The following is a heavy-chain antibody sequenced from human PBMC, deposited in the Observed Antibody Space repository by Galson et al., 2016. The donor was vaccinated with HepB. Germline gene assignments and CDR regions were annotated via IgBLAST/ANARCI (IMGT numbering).Heavy chain of an antibody. CDR2: ISWNSGTI. V-gene: IGHV3-9*01. Sequence: LRLSCAASGFTFDDSAMHWVRQAPGKGLEWVSTISWNSGTIGYADSVKGRFTISRDNAKNSLYLQMNSLRAEDTALYYCAKLGYYGSRRFNYFYGMDVWGQGTTVTVSS. J-gene: IGHJ6*02. CDR1: GFTFDDSA. CDR3: AKLGYYGSRRFNYFYGMDV. D-gene: IGHD3-10*01.